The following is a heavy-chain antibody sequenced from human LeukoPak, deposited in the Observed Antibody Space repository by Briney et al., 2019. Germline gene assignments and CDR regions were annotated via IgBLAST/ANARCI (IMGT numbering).Heavy chain of an antibody. CDR2: ISYDGSNK. V-gene: IGHV3-30*18. CDR1: GFTFSSYG. Sequence: GRSLRLSCAASGFTFSSYGMHWVRQAPGKGLEWVAVISYDGSNKYYADSVKGRFTISRDNSKNTLYLQMNSLRAEDTAVYYCAKGRPVCLDYWGQGTLVTVSS. J-gene: IGHJ4*02. CDR3: AKGRPVCLDY. D-gene: IGHD3-16*01.